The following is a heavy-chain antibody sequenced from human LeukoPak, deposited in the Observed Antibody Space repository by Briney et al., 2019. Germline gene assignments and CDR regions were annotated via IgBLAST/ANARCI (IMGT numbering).Heavy chain of an antibody. CDR3: ARSDFWSGYFNY. CDR2: IYPGDSDI. D-gene: IGHD3-3*01. Sequence: GESLKISCKGSGXSFSSYWSGWVRQMPGQGLEWMGIIYPGDSDIRYSPSFQGQVTISVDKSFSTAYLQWSSLKASDTAMYFCARSDFWSGYFNYWGQGTLVTVSS. V-gene: IGHV5-51*01. J-gene: IGHJ4*02. CDR1: GXSFSSYW.